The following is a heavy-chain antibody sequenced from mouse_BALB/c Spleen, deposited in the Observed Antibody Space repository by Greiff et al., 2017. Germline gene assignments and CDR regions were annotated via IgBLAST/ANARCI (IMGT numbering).Heavy chain of an antibody. CDR1: GFTFSSYT. V-gene: IGHV5-6-4*01. CDR3: TREDDGYSGY. J-gene: IGHJ2*01. CDR2: ISSGGSYT. D-gene: IGHD2-3*01. Sequence: EVKVVESGGGLVKPGGSLKLSCAASGFTFSSYTMSWVRQTPEKRLEWVATISSGGSYTYYPDSVKGRFTISRDNAKNTLYLQMSSLKSEDTAMYYCTREDDGYSGYWGQGTTLTVSS.